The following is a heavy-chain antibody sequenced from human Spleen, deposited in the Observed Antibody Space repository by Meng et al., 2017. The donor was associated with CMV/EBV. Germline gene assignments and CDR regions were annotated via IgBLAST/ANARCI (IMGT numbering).Heavy chain of an antibody. CDR3: ARDGVWAAAMVY. Sequence: QRQESGPEPLKPSPPLSLTCTGSGGSISSGDYYWSWIRQPPGKGLEWIGHIYYRGSTNYNPSLKSRVTISVDTSKNQFSLKLSSVTAADTAVYYCARDGVWAAAMVYWGQGTLVTVSS. J-gene: IGHJ4*02. CDR1: GGSISSGDYY. D-gene: IGHD2-2*01. V-gene: IGHV4-30-4*08. CDR2: IYYRGST.